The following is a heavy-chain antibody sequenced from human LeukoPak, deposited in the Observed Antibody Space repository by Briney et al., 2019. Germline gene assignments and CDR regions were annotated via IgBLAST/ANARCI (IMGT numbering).Heavy chain of an antibody. D-gene: IGHD2-2*01. Sequence: PGGSLRLSCAASGFTFSSYSMNWVRRAPGKGLEWVSSISSSSSYIYYADSVKGRFTISRDNAKNSLYLQMNSLRAEDTAVYYCARPSSYRDQLLFRFDYWGQGTLVTVSS. V-gene: IGHV3-21*01. CDR2: ISSSSSYI. CDR3: ARPSSYRDQLLFRFDY. CDR1: GFTFSSYS. J-gene: IGHJ4*02.